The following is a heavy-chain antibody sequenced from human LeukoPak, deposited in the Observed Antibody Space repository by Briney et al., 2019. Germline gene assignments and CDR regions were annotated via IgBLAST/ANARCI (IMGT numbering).Heavy chain of an antibody. J-gene: IGHJ4*02. Sequence: ETLSLTCTVSGGSINSSSYYWGWIRQPPGKGLEWVANIKQDGSEKYYVDSVKGRFTISRDNAKNSLYLQMNSLRAEDTAVYYCARGVSYYYDSSGYYYPVLGNDYWGQGTLVTVSS. V-gene: IGHV3-7*01. CDR2: IKQDGSEK. CDR1: GGSINSSSYY. CDR3: ARGVSYYYDSSGYYYPVLGNDY. D-gene: IGHD3-22*01.